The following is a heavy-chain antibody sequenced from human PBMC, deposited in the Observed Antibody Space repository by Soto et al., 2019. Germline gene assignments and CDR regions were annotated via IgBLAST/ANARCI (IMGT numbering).Heavy chain of an antibody. V-gene: IGHV3-23*01. J-gene: IGHJ4*02. CDR2: ISGSGGST. CDR3: AKDHCSSTSCYLGY. Sequence: EVQLLESGGGLVQPGGSLRLSCAASGFTFSSYAMSWVRQAPGKGLEWVSAISGSGGSTYYADSVKGRFTISRDNSKNPLYLQMNSLRAEDTAVYYCAKDHCSSTSCYLGYWGQGTLVTVSS. CDR1: GFTFSSYA. D-gene: IGHD2-2*01.